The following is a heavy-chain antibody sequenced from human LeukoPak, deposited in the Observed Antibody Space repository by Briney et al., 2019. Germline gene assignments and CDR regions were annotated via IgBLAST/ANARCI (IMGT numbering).Heavy chain of an antibody. J-gene: IGHJ5*02. D-gene: IGHD2-2*01. Sequence: GSLRLSCAGSGFTFSGYAMHWVRQAPGKGLEWVAVIWYDGSNKYYADSVKGRFTISRDNSKNTLYLQMNSLRAEDTAVYYCARDVYCSSTSCYGWFDPWGQGTLVTVSS. CDR1: GFTFSGYA. V-gene: IGHV3-33*01. CDR2: IWYDGSNK. CDR3: ARDVYCSSTSCYGWFDP.